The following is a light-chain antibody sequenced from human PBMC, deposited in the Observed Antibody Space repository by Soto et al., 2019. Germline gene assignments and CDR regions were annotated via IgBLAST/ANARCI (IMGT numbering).Light chain of an antibody. J-gene: IGLJ2*01. Sequence: QSVLTQPPSASGTPGQRVTILCSGSSSNIGSITVNWYQQLPGTAPKLLIYSNNQRPSGVPDRFSGSKSGTSASLAISGLQSEDEADYYCAAWDDSLNGDVVFGGGTKLTVL. CDR2: SNN. CDR3: AAWDDSLNGDVV. CDR1: SSNIGSIT. V-gene: IGLV1-44*01.